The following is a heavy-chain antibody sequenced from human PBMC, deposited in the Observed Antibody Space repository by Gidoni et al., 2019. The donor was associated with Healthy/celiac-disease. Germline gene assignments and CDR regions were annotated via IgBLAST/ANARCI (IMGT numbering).Heavy chain of an antibody. Sequence: QVQLVESGGGVVQPGRSLRLSCTASAFTFSSYAMHWVRQAPGKGLEGVAVISDDGSNKYYADSVKGRFTISRDNSKNTLYLQMNSLRAEDTAVYYCARGIAVAGTPKYYFDYWGQGTLVTVSS. V-gene: IGHV3-30*04. J-gene: IGHJ4*02. CDR1: AFTFSSYA. D-gene: IGHD6-19*01. CDR3: ARGIAVAGTPKYYFDY. CDR2: ISDDGSNK.